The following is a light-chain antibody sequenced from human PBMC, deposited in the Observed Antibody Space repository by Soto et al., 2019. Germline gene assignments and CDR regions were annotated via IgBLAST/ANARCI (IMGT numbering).Light chain of an antibody. CDR2: DAS. J-gene: IGLJ2*01. Sequence: QSVLTQPASVSGSPGQSITISCTGTSSDVGTYKLVSWYQQHPGKAPKLMIYDASKRPSGVSNRFSGSKSGNTASLTISGLQAEDESDDYYCSNAGSSTLRVFGGGTKLTVL. CDR1: SSDVGTYKL. CDR3: CSNAGSSTLRV. V-gene: IGLV2-23*01.